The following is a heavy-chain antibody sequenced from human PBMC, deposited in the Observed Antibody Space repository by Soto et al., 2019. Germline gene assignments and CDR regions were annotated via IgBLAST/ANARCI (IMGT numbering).Heavy chain of an antibody. CDR2: ISSSGSTI. CDR3: ARDYYGSGSYYIVYYYYGMDV. J-gene: IGHJ6*02. D-gene: IGHD3-10*01. Sequence: GGALRLSCAASGFTFSSYEMNWVRQAPGKGLEWVSYISSSGSTIYYADSVKGRFTISRDNAKNSLYLQMNSLRAEDTAVYYCARDYYGSGSYYIVYYYYGMDVWGQGTTVTVSS. V-gene: IGHV3-48*03. CDR1: GFTFSSYE.